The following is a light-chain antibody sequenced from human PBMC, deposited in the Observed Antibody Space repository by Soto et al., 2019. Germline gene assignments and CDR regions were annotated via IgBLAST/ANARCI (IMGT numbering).Light chain of an antibody. Sequence: AIRMTQSPSSFSASTGDRVTITCRASQGISSYLAWYQQKPGKAPKLLIYAASTLQSGVPSRFSGSGSGPAFTLTISCLQSEDFATYYCQQYYSFITFGQGTRLEIK. CDR3: QQYYSFIT. CDR2: AAS. V-gene: IGKV1-8*01. CDR1: QGISSY. J-gene: IGKJ5*01.